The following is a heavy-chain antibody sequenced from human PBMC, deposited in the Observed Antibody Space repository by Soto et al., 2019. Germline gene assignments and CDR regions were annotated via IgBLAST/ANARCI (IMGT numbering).Heavy chain of an antibody. CDR3: ARGAVEMATKQTYYFDY. CDR2: INPNSGGT. V-gene: IGHV1-2*04. D-gene: IGHD5-12*01. CDR1: GYTFSNYY. J-gene: IGHJ4*02. Sequence: ASVKVSCKASGYTFSNYYMHWLRQAPGQVLEWMGWINPNSGGTNYAQKFQGWVTMTRDTSISTAYMELSRLRSDDTAVYYCARGAVEMATKQTYYFDYWGQGTLVTVSS.